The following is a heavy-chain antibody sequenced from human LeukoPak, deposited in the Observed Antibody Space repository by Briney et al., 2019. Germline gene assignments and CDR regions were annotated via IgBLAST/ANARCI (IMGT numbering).Heavy chain of an antibody. CDR2: INHSGST. V-gene: IGHV4-34*01. CDR1: GGSFSGYY. CDR3: AREDLGYCSGGSCYGHPFDP. Sequence: TSETLSLTCAVYGGSFSGYYWSWIRQPPGEGLEWIGEINHSGSTNYNPSLKSRVTISVDTSKNQFSLKLSSVTAADTAVYYCAREDLGYCSGGSCYGHPFDPWGQGTLVTVSS. D-gene: IGHD2-15*01. J-gene: IGHJ5*02.